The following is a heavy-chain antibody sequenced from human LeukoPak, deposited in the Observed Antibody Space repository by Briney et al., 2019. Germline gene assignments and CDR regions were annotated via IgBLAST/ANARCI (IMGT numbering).Heavy chain of an antibody. D-gene: IGHD2-15*01. CDR3: ARVVCSGGYCYYFDY. CDR1: GFTFSTHW. V-gene: IGHV3-74*01. Sequence: GGSLRLSCAASGFTFSTHWMHWVRQAPGKGLVWVSRINADGRTTTYADSVKGRFTVSRDNAKNTLHLQMNSLRVEDTAVYYCARVVCSGGYCYYFDYWGQGTLVTGSS. J-gene: IGHJ4*02. CDR2: INADGRTT.